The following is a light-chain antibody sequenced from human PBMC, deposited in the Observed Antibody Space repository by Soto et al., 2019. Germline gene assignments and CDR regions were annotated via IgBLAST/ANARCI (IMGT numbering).Light chain of an antibody. CDR3: LQDFAYPLT. V-gene: IGKV1-6*01. CDR2: AAS. CDR1: QGVSND. J-gene: IGKJ4*01. Sequence: AIQMTQSPSSLSASVGDRGTITCRASQGVSNDVGWYQQKPGKAPRLLIYAASTLQSGVPSRFSGSQSATDFTLTISSLQPEDFATYYCLQDFAYPLTFGGGTKVEIK.